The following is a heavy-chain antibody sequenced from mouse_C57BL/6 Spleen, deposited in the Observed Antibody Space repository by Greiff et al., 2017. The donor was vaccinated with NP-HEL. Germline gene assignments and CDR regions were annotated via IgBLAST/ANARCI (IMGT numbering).Heavy chain of an antibody. J-gene: IGHJ1*03. Sequence: QVQLQQSGAELARPGASVKMSCKASGYTFTSYTMHWVKQRPGQGLEWIGYINPSSGYTKYNQKFKDKATLTADKSSSTAYMQLSSLTSEDSAVYYCARIYYGNYGYVDVWGTGTTVTVSS. CDR2: INPSSGYT. CDR3: ARIYYGNYGYVDV. V-gene: IGHV1-4*01. CDR1: GYTFTSYT. D-gene: IGHD2-1*01.